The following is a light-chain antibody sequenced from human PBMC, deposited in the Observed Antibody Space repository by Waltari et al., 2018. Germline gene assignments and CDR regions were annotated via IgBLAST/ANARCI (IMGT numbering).Light chain of an antibody. CDR2: GAS. J-gene: IGKJ1*01. CDR1: QSVGRS. CDR3: QHYVRLPVS. Sequence: EIVLTQSPGTLSLSPGERATLSCRASQSVGRSLTWYQQKPGQAPRLLISGASSRATGIPDRFSGSGSGTDFSLTISRLEPEDFALYYCQHYVRLPVSFGQGTKVDIK. V-gene: IGKV3-20*01.